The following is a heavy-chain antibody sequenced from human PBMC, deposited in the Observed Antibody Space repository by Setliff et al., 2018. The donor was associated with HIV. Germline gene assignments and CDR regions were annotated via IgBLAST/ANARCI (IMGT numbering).Heavy chain of an antibody. D-gene: IGHD6-13*01. CDR1: GGSISSSSYY. J-gene: IGHJ4*02. V-gene: IGHV4-39*01. CDR3: ARSPAAEGH. CDR2: IFYSGHT. Sequence: SETLSLTCTVSGGSISSSSYYWGWIRQPPGKGLEWIGSIFYSGHTYYNPSLRSRVTISVDTSKNQFSLKLRSVTAADTAVYYCARSPAAEGHWGQGTLVT.